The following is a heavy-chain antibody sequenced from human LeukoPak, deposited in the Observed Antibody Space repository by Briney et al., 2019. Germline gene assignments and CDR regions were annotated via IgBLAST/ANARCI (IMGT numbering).Heavy chain of an antibody. V-gene: IGHV3-21*01. Sequence: GGSLRLSCAASGFTFSSYSMNWVRQAPGKGLEWVSSISSSSSYIYYADSVKGRFTISRDNAKNSLYLQMYSLRAEDTAVYYCARVGSEGDYGDYWGQGTLVTVSS. D-gene: IGHD4-17*01. CDR3: ARVGSEGDYGDY. CDR1: GFTFSSYS. J-gene: IGHJ4*02. CDR2: ISSSSSYI.